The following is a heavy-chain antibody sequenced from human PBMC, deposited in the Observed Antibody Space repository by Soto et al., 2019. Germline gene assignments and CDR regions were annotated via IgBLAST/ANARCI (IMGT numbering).Heavy chain of an antibody. J-gene: IGHJ6*02. Sequence: PSETLSLTCTVSGGSISSGGYYWSWIRQHPGKGLEWIGYIYYSGSTYHNPSLKSRVTISVDTSKNQFSLKLSSVTAADTAVYYCASTLYCSSTSCFPYYYGMDVWGQGTTVTVSS. CDR1: GGSISSGGYY. CDR2: IYYSGST. V-gene: IGHV4-31*03. CDR3: ASTLYCSSTSCFPYYYGMDV. D-gene: IGHD2-2*01.